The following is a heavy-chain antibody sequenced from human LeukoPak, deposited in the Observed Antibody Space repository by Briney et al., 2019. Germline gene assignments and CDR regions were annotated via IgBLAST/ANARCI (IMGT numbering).Heavy chain of an antibody. CDR3: ARSYPERRFYFDY. V-gene: IGHV1-69*13. J-gene: IGHJ4*02. CDR2: IIPIFGTA. D-gene: IGHD1-1*01. Sequence: ASVKVSCKASGGTFSSYAISWVRQAPGQGLECMGGIIPIFGTANYAQKFQGRVTITADESTSTAYMELSSLRSEDTAVYYCARSYPERRFYFDYWGQGTLVTVSS. CDR1: GGTFSSYA.